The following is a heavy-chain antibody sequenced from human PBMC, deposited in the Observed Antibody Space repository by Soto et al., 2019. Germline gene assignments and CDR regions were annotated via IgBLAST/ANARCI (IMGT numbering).Heavy chain of an antibody. CDR1: GFSFSDYA. CDR3: AKGPDGSGYYHNWFDS. J-gene: IGHJ5*01. D-gene: IGHD3-22*01. V-gene: IGHV3-23*01. CDR2: ISRTGDSA. Sequence: EVHLLESGGALVQPGGSLTLYCAASGFSFSDYAMSWVRQAPGKGLEWVSSISRTGDSAYYADSVKGRFAISRDRSKNRLSLQMNSLRVEDTAVYYCAKGPDGSGYYHNWFDSWGQGTLITVSS.